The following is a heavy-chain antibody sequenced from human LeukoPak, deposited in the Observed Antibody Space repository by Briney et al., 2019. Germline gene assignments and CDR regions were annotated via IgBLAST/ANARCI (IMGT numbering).Heavy chain of an antibody. D-gene: IGHD6-13*01. CDR1: GYTFTGQY. Sequence: ASVKVSCKASGYTFTGQYMYWVRQATGQGLEWMGSMNPNSGNTGYAQKFQGRVTITRNTSTSTAYMELSSLRSEDTAVYYCARGRWYSSSWYGENPNWFGPWGRGTLVTVSS. CDR2: MNPNSGNT. J-gene: IGHJ5*02. CDR3: ARGRWYSSSWYGENPNWFGP. V-gene: IGHV1-8*03.